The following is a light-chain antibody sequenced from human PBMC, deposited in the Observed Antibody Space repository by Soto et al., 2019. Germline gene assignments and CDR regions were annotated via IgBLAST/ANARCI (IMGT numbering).Light chain of an antibody. V-gene: IGKV3-15*01. CDR2: DAS. J-gene: IGKJ1*01. CDR1: QSVATN. CDR3: QQYNNWPPWT. Sequence: EAVLTQSPATLSVTQGERATLSCRASQSVATNLAWYQQSPGQAPRLLIYDASTRATGIPDRFSGNGSETEFTLTLSSLQSEDYAISYCQQYNNWPPWTVGQGPKV.